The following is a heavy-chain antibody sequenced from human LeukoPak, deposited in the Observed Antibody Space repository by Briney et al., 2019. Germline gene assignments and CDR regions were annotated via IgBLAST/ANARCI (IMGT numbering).Heavy chain of an antibody. D-gene: IGHD4-17*01. CDR1: EYTFTDYY. CDR3: ARGEHDYGDYYFDY. J-gene: IGHJ4*02. CDR2: INPSGGST. Sequence: ASVQVSCKASEYTFTDYYMHWVRQAPGQGLEWMGIINPSGGSTSYAQKFQGRVTMTRDMSTSTVYMELSSLRSEDTAVYYCARGEHDYGDYYFDYWGQGTLVTVSS. V-gene: IGHV1-46*01.